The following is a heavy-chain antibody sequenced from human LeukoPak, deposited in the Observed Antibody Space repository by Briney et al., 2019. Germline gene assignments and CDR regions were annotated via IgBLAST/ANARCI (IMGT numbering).Heavy chain of an antibody. CDR1: GGSISSYY. V-gene: IGHV4-59*12. J-gene: IGHJ3*02. Sequence: SETLSLTCTVSGGSISSYYWSWIRQPPGKGLEWIGYIYYSGSTNYNPSLKSRVTISVDRSKNQFSLKLSSVTAADTAVYYCARRPPLGYCSSTSCNDVFDIWGQGTMVTVSS. CDR2: IYYSGST. CDR3: ARRPPLGYCSSTSCNDVFDI. D-gene: IGHD2-2*01.